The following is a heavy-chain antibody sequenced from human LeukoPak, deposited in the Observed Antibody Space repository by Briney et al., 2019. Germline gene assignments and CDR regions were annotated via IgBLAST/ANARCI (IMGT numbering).Heavy chain of an antibody. CDR2: INHSGST. J-gene: IGHJ3*02. D-gene: IGHD2-15*01. Sequence: SETLSLTCAVYGGSFSGYYWSWIRQPPGKGLEWIGEINHSGSTNYNPSLKSRVTISVDTSKNQFSLKLSSATAADTAVYYCARRVGRFPTYDAFDIWGQGTMVTVSS. CDR3: ARRVGRFPTYDAFDI. CDR1: GGSFSGYY. V-gene: IGHV4-34*01.